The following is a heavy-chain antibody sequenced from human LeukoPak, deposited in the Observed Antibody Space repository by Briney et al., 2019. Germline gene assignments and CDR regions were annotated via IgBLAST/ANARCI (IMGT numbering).Heavy chain of an antibody. CDR2: THTIGTT. CDR1: GGSISSGSYY. CDR3: ARGVYSYANSWYGFDY. V-gene: IGHV4-61*02. J-gene: IGHJ4*02. D-gene: IGHD6-13*01. Sequence: SETLSLTCTVSGGSISSGSYYWTWIRQPAGKELEWIGRTHTIGTTNYNPSLESRVTISIDASKNQFSLHLSSVTAADTAVYYCARGVYSYANSWYGFDYWGQGTLVTVSS.